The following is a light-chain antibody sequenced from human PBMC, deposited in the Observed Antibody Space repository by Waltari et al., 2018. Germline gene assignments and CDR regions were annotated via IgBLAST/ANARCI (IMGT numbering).Light chain of an antibody. J-gene: IGKJ2*03. Sequence: DIQMTQSPSSLSASVVDRVTITCQASQDIYNYLNWYQQKPGKAPRLLIYDASNLETGVPSRFSGSGSGTDFTFTISSLQPEDFATYYCQQYDDPLYSFGQGTKVENK. CDR3: QQYDDPLYS. V-gene: IGKV1-33*01. CDR2: DAS. CDR1: QDIYNY.